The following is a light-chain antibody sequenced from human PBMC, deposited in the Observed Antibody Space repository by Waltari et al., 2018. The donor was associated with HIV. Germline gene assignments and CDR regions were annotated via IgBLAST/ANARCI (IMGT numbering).Light chain of an antibody. CDR3: QQYGRSPIT. CDR2: GAS. Sequence: EIVLTQSPDTLSVSPGQSATLSCRASQSISASQLAWYQQKPGQAPRLVIYGASTRATSIPDRFSGSGSGTDFALTISRLEPEDSAVFYCQQYGRSPITFGLGTRLEIK. CDR1: QSISASQ. J-gene: IGKJ5*01. V-gene: IGKV3-20*01.